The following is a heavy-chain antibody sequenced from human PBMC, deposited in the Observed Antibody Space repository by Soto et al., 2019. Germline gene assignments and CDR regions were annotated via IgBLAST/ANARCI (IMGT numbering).Heavy chain of an antibody. Sequence: PGGSLRLSCAAFGFTFSNAWMNRVRQAPGKGLEWVGRIKSKTDGGTTDYAAPVKGRFTISRDDSKNTLYLQMNSLKTEDTAVYYCTTDIGSGPGSGGKNPRVYWGQGTLVTVSS. V-gene: IGHV3-15*07. J-gene: IGHJ4*02. CDR3: TTDIGSGPGSGGKNPRVY. D-gene: IGHD2-15*01. CDR2: IKSKTDGGTT. CDR1: GFTFSNAW.